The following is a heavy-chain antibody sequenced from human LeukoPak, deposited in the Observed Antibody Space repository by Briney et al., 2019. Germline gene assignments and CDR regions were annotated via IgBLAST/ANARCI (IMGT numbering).Heavy chain of an antibody. J-gene: IGHJ3*02. CDR3: ARNPKWFGDPNDALDI. D-gene: IGHD3-10*01. CDR1: GYTFTSYG. V-gene: IGHV1-18*01. CDR2: ISAYNGNT. Sequence: ASVKVSCKASGYTFTSYGISWVRQAPGQGLEWMGWISAYNGNTIYAQKLQGRVTMTTDPSTSTAYMELRSLRSDDTAVYYCARNPKWFGDPNDALDIWGQGTMVTVSS.